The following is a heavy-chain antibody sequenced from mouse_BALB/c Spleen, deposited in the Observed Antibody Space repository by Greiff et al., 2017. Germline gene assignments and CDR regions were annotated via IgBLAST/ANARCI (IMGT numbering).Heavy chain of an antibody. D-gene: IGHD2-4*01. CDR1: GDSITSGY. J-gene: IGHJ4*01. CDR3: ARFHYDYDYYAMDY. Sequence: EVKVEESGPSLVKPSQTLSLTCSVTGDSITSGYWNWIRKFPGNKLEYMGYISYSGSTYYNPSLKSRISITRDTSKNQYYLQLNSVTTEDTATYYCARFHYDYDYYAMDYWGQGTSVTVSS. V-gene: IGHV3-8*02. CDR2: ISYSGST.